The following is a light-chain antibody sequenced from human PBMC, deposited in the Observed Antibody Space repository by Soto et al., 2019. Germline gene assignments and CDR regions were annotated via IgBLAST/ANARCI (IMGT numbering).Light chain of an antibody. CDR3: QQADSFPWT. CDR2: SAS. CDR1: KDISSS. Sequence: RVTQSPSSVSASVGDRVTITCQTSKDISSSVACYQQKPGKAPNLLIFSASALHRGVPPRFSGSGSGTAFTLTVSSLQPEDFAIYYCQQADSFPWTFGQGTRVEIK. J-gene: IGKJ1*01. V-gene: IGKV1D-12*01.